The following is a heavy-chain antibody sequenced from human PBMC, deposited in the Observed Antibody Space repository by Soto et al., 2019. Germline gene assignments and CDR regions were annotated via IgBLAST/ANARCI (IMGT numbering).Heavy chain of an antibody. CDR2: VKISGNS. V-gene: IGHV4-4*02. Sequence: PGGPLSPTCTLSGISVRVPDWCRWVRQSPEKGLEWISKVKISGNSNYTPSIRSRAIVSIDSSKNQFYLNLNYVTAADTAIYYFARVRQVCSANHCYFHXWGQGTLVTVSX. J-gene: IGHJ1*01. CDR1: GISVRVPDW. D-gene: IGHD2-15*01. CDR3: ARVRQVCSANHCYFHX.